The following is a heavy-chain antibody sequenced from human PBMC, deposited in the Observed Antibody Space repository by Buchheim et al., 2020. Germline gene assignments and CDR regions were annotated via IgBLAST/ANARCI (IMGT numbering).Heavy chain of an antibody. CDR2: ISYDGNDK. CDR1: GFRFSGYY. Sequence: QVQLVESGGGVVQPGRSLRLSCAASGFRFSGYYMHWVRQAPGKGLEWVALISYDGNDKYYADSVKGRFIISRDNSENMVYLQMNSLSAEYTAVYYCARQWILSDYLGQGTL. D-gene: IGHD5-18*01. V-gene: IGHV3-30-3*01. CDR3: ARQWILSDY. J-gene: IGHJ4*02.